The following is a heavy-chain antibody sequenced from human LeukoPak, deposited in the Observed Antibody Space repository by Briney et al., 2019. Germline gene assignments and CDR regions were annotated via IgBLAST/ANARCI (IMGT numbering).Heavy chain of an antibody. D-gene: IGHD3-9*01. V-gene: IGHV1-18*01. CDR2: ISAYNGNT. Sequence: ASVKVSCKASGYTFTSYGISWVRQAPGQGLEWMGWISAYNGNTNYAQKLQGRVTMTTDTSTSTAYMELRSLRSDDTAVYYCPREGLVERYDILTGYYLPDYWGQGTLVTVSS. CDR3: PREGLVERYDILTGYYLPDY. CDR1: GYTFTSYG. J-gene: IGHJ4*02.